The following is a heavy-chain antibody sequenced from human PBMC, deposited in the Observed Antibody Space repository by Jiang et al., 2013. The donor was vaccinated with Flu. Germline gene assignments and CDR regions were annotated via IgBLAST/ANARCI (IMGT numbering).Heavy chain of an antibody. CDR2: IWYDGSNK. CDR1: GFTFSSYG. CDR3: ARDGGGDPEGAASFLDY. Sequence: LLESGGGVVQPGRSLRLSCAASGFTFSSYGMHWVRQAPGKGLEWVAVIWYDGSNKYYADSVKGRFTISRDNSKNTLYLQMNSLRAEDTAVYYCARDGGGDPEGAASFLDYWGQGTLVTVSS. D-gene: IGHD4-17*01. J-gene: IGHJ4*02. V-gene: IGHV3-33*01.